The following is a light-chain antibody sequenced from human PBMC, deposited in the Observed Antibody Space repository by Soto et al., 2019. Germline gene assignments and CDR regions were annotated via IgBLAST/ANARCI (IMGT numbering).Light chain of an antibody. CDR3: SSYTTRSTLV. Sequence: QSVLTQPASVSGSPGQSITISCIGTSSDLDYNYVSWYQQNPGKAPKLMIYEVTNRPSGVSNRFSGSKSGNTASLTISGLQAEDEADYYCSSYTTRSTLVFGGGTKLNVL. V-gene: IGLV2-14*01. CDR2: EVT. J-gene: IGLJ2*01. CDR1: SSDLDYNY.